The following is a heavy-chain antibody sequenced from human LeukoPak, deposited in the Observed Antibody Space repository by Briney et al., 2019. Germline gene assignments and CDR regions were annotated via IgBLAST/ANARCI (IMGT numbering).Heavy chain of an antibody. V-gene: IGHV1-18*04. D-gene: IGHD2-2*01. Sequence: ASVKVSCKASGYTFTGYYMHWVRQAPGQGLEWMGWINPNSGNTNYAQKLQGRVTMTTDTSTSTAYMELRSLRSDDTAVYYCARDQDIVVVQDNDTYGMDVWGQGTTVTVSS. CDR2: INPNSGNT. J-gene: IGHJ6*02. CDR1: GYTFTGYY. CDR3: ARDQDIVVVQDNDTYGMDV.